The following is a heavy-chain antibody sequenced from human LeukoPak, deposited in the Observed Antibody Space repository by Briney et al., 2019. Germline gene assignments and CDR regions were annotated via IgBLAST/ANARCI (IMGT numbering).Heavy chain of an antibody. V-gene: IGHV1-18*01. D-gene: IGHD6-13*01. CDR1: GYTFTSYG. Sequence: GASVKVYCKASGYTFTSYGISWVRQAPGQGLEWMGWISAYNGNTNYAQKLQGRVTMTTDTSTSTAYMELRSLRSDDTAVYYCARVLAAAGTRDFDYWGQGTLVTVSS. J-gene: IGHJ4*02. CDR3: ARVLAAAGTRDFDY. CDR2: ISAYNGNT.